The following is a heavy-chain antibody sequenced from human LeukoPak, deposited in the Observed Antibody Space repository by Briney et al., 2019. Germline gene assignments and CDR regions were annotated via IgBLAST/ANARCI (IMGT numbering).Heavy chain of an antibody. CDR2: IRYDGSNK. J-gene: IGHJ4*02. V-gene: IGHV3-30*02. Sequence: GGSLRLSCAASGFTFSSYGMHWVRQGPGKGLEWVAFIRYDGSNKYYADSVKGRFTISRDNSKNTLYLQMNSLRAEDTAVYYCANSIAARPGHWGQGTLVTVSS. CDR1: GFTFSSYG. D-gene: IGHD6-6*01. CDR3: ANSIAARPGH.